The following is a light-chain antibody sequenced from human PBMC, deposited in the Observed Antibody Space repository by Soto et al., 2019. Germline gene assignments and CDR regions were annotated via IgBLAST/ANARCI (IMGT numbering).Light chain of an antibody. CDR3: QQDGSSRET. J-gene: IGKJ2*01. CDR2: GAS. V-gene: IGKV3-20*01. CDR1: QSVSSSY. Sequence: EIVLTQSPGTLSLSPGERATLSCRASQSVSSSYLAWYQQKPGQAPRLLIYGASSSATGIPDRFSGSGSGTDFTLTISRLEHEEFAVYYCQQDGSSRETFGQGTKLEIK.